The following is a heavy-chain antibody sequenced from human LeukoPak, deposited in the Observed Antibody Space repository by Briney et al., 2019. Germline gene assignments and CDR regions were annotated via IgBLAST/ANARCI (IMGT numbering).Heavy chain of an antibody. Sequence: GGSLRLSCAASGFTFSGYAMHWVRQAPGKGLEWVSVISGSGGTTYYADSVKGRFTISRDSSKNTLYLQMNSLRAEDTAVYYCAKVSGGGLYYDGMDVWGQGTTVTVSS. CDR2: ISGSGGTT. V-gene: IGHV3-23*01. CDR1: GFTFSGYA. J-gene: IGHJ6*02. CDR3: AKVSGGGLYYDGMDV. D-gene: IGHD1-14*01.